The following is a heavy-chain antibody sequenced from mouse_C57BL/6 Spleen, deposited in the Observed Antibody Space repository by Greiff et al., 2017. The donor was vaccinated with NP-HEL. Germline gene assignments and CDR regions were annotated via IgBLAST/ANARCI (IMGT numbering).Heavy chain of an antibody. V-gene: IGHV1-52*01. D-gene: IGHD2-4*01. CDR3: ARSALYYDYEGYAMDY. J-gene: IGHJ4*01. CDR1: GYTFTSYW. CDR2: IDPSDSET. Sequence: VQLQQPGAELVRPGSSVKLSCKASGYTFTSYWMHWVKQRPIQGLEWIGNIDPSDSETHYNQKFKDKATLTVDKSSSTAYMQLSSLTSEDSAVYYCARSALYYDYEGYAMDYWGQGTSVTVSS.